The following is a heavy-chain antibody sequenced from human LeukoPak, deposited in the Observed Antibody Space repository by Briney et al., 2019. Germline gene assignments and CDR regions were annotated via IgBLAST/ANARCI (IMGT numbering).Heavy chain of an antibody. CDR1: GGTFSSYA. D-gene: IGHD1-1*01. J-gene: IGHJ6*03. V-gene: IGHV1-69*05. CDR2: IIPIFGTA. CDR3: AREWHDQTYYYYYMDV. Sequence: ASVKVSCKASGGTFSSYAISWVRQAPGQGLEWMGGIIPIFGTANYAQKFQGRVTITTDESTSTAYMELSSLRSEDTAVYYCAREWHDQTYYYYYMDVWGKGTTVTVSS.